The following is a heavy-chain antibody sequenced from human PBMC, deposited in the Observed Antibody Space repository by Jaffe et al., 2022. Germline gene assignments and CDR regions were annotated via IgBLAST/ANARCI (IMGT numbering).Heavy chain of an antibody. V-gene: IGHV3-49*04. CDR2: IRSKAYGGTT. Sequence: EVQLVESGGGLVQPGRSLRLSCTASGFTFGDYAMSWVRQAPGKGLEWVGFIRSKAYGGTTEYAASVKGRFTISRDDSKSIAYLQMNSLKTEDTAVYYCTRDIEAGYDSDAFDIWGQGTMVTVSS. D-gene: IGHD5-12*01. J-gene: IGHJ3*02. CDR3: TRDIEAGYDSDAFDI. CDR1: GFTFGDYA.